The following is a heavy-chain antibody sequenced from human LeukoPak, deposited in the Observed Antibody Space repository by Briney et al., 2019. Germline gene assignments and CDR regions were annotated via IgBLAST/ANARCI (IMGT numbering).Heavy chain of an antibody. J-gene: IGHJ4*02. D-gene: IGHD3-22*01. CDR3: AKGDDSSGYIFDY. CDR1: GFTFSSCG. V-gene: IGHV3-30*18. Sequence: GGSLRLSCAASGFTFSSCGMHWVRQAPGKGLEWVAVISYDGSNKYYADSVKGRFTISRDNSKNTLYLQMNSLRAEDTAVYYCAKGDDSSGYIFDYWGQGTLVTVSS. CDR2: ISYDGSNK.